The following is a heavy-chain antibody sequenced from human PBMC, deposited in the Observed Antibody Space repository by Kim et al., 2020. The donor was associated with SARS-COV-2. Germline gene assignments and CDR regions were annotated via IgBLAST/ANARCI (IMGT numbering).Heavy chain of an antibody. CDR2: INSDGSST. V-gene: IGHV3-74*01. J-gene: IGHJ5*02. Sequence: GGSLRLSCAASGFTFSSYWMHWVRQAPGKGLVWVSRINSDGSSTSYADSVKGRFTISRDNAKNTLYLQMNSLRAEDTAVYYCARATIFGVVMKFDPWGQGTLVTVSS. D-gene: IGHD3-3*01. CDR1: GFTFSSYW. CDR3: ARATIFGVVMKFDP.